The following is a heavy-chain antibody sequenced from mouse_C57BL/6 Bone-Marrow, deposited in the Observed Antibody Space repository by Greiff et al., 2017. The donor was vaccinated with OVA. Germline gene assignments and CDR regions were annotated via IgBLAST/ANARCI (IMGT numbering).Heavy chain of an antibody. Sequence: VQLQQPGAELVKPGASVKMSCKASGYTFTSYWITWVKQRPGQGLEWIGDIYPGSGSTNYNEKFKSKATLTVDTSSSTAYLELNSLTSEDSAIYYCARPVYGGYFDVWGTGTTVTVSS. CDR2: IYPGSGST. V-gene: IGHV1-55*01. CDR1: GYTFTSYW. D-gene: IGHD1-1*01. CDR3: ARPVYGGYFDV. J-gene: IGHJ1*03.